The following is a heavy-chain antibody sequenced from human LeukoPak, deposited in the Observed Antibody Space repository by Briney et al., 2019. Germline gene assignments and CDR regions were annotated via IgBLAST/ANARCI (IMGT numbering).Heavy chain of an antibody. D-gene: IGHD3-22*01. V-gene: IGHV3-15*01. Sequence: PGGSLRLSCAASGFTFSNAWTSWVRQAPGKGLEWVGRIKSKTDGGTTDYAAPVKGRFTISRDDSKNTLYLQMNSLKTEDTAVYYCTTDPGYYYDSSGLGGGWGQGTLVTVSS. J-gene: IGHJ4*02. CDR1: GFTFSNAW. CDR2: IKSKTDGGTT. CDR3: TTDPGYYYDSSGLGGG.